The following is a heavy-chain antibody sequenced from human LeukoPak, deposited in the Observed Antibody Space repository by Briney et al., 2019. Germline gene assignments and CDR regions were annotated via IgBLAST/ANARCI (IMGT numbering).Heavy chain of an antibody. CDR3: ARVFWSGYYTDYYYYMDV. Sequence: PSETLSLTCAVSGGSISSSLYYWNWIRQPPGEGLEWIGSIYSSGSTNYNPSLKSRVTISVDTSKNQFSLKLSSVTAADTAVYYCARVFWSGYYTDYYYYMDVWGKGTTVTVSS. CDR1: GGSISSSLYY. V-gene: IGHV4-61*01. CDR2: IYSSGST. D-gene: IGHD3-3*01. J-gene: IGHJ6*03.